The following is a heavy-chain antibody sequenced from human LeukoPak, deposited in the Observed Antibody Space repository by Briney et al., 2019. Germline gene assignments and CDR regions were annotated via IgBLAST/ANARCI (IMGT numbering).Heavy chain of an antibody. CDR2: INPNSGGT. Sequence: ASVEVSCKASGYTFTGYYMHWVRQAPGQGLEWMGRINPNSGGTNYAQKFQGRVTMTRDTSISTAYMELSRLRSDDTAVYYCARVGNSWNGGGYWGQGTLVTVSS. D-gene: IGHD1-1*01. V-gene: IGHV1-2*06. CDR3: ARVGNSWNGGGY. J-gene: IGHJ4*02. CDR1: GYTFTGYY.